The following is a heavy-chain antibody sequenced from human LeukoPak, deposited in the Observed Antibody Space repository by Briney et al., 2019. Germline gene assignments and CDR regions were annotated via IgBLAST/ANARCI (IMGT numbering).Heavy chain of an antibody. D-gene: IGHD3-22*01. J-gene: IGHJ4*02. CDR1: GFTFSNYG. CDR2: IWYDGSQK. CDR3: AKYYYDSSGDY. V-gene: IGHV3-33*02. Sequence: GGSLRLSCAVSGFTFSNYGMHWVRQAPGKGLEWVAVIWYDGSQKYYADSVKGRFTIYRDDSTNTPFLQMNSLRVEDTAVYYCAKYYYDSSGDYWGQGTLVTVSS.